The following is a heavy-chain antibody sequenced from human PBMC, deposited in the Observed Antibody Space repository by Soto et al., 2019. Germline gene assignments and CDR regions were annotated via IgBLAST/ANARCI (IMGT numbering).Heavy chain of an antibody. Sequence: PSETLSLTCTVSGGSISSSSYYWGWIRQPPGKGLEWIGSIYYSGSTYYNPSLKSRVTISVDTSKNQFSLKLSSVTAADTAVYYCARVPTTVTPWNWFDPWGQGTLVTVSS. CDR2: IYYSGST. V-gene: IGHV4-39*01. D-gene: IGHD4-17*01. CDR3: ARVPTTVTPWNWFDP. J-gene: IGHJ5*02. CDR1: GGSISSSSYY.